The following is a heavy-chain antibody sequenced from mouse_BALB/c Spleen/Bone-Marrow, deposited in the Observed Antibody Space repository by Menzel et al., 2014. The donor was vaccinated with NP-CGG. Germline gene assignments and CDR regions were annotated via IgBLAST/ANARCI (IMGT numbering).Heavy chain of an antibody. Sequence: VQLQESGPELVKPGASVKMSCKASGYTFTTYYLHWVRQRPGQGPEWIGWIYPGRDNTKYSEEFKGKTTLTADKSSSTAYMWLSSLTAEDSAIYSCASDYKYYFDYWGQGTTLTVSS. CDR3: ASDYKYYFDY. CDR1: GYTFTTYY. CDR2: IYPGRDNT. J-gene: IGHJ2*01. V-gene: IGHV1S56*01. D-gene: IGHD2-4*01.